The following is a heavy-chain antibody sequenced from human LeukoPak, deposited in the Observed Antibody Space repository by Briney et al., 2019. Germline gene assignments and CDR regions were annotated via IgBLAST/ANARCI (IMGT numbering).Heavy chain of an antibody. V-gene: IGHV1-18*01. J-gene: IGHJ5*02. D-gene: IGHD6-13*01. CDR3: ARDLGAAGWFDH. Sequence: ASVKVSCKASRYTFTSYGISWVRQAPGQGLEWMGWISAYNGNTNYAQKLQGRVTMTTDNSTGTAYIELRSLRSDDTAVYYCARDLGAAGWFDHWGQGTLVTVSS. CDR2: ISAYNGNT. CDR1: RYTFTSYG.